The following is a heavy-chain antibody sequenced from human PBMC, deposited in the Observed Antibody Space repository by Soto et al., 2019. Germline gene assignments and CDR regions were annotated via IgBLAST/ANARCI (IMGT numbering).Heavy chain of an antibody. J-gene: IGHJ5*02. CDR3: VREGDRYYDTSGYFVAWFDP. D-gene: IGHD3-22*01. CDR2: ISNTGST. Sequence: QVQLQESGPGLVKPSQTLSLTCTVSGDSIRSGTHYWTWIRQHPGKGLEWIGYISNTGSTYSNPSLKSRLNILLDTSKNQFSLRLSSVTAADTAIYYCVREGDRYYDTSGYFVAWFDPWGQGILVTVSS. CDR1: GDSIRSGTHY. V-gene: IGHV4-31*03.